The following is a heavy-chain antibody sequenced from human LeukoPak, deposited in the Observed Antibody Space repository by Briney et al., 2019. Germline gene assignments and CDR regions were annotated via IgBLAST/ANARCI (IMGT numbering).Heavy chain of an antibody. CDR1: GYTFTGYY. D-gene: IGHD6-13*01. V-gene: IGHV1-2*06. CDR2: INPNSGGT. Sequence: GASVKVSCKASGYTFTGYYVHWVRQAPGQGLEWMGRINPNSGGTNYAQKFQGRVTMTRNTSISTAYMELSRLRSDDTAVYYCARGNIAAAGTNWGQGTLVTVSS. CDR3: ARGNIAAAGTN. J-gene: IGHJ4*02.